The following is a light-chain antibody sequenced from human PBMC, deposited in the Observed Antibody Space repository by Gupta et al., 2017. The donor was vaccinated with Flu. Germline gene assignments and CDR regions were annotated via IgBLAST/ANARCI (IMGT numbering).Light chain of an antibody. CDR2: AAS. Sequence: EIVLTQSPGTLSLSPGERATLSCRASQSVSSSYLAWYQQKPGQAPRLLIYAASSRATGIPDRFSGSGSGTDFTLTISRLDPDDFAVYYCQQDSNSSYSFGQGTKLEIK. CDR3: QQDSNSSYS. V-gene: IGKV3-20*01. J-gene: IGKJ2*03. CDR1: QSVSSSY.